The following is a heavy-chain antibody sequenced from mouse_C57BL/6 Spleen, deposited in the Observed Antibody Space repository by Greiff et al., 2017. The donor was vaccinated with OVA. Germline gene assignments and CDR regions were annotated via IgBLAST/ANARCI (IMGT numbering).Heavy chain of an antibody. J-gene: IGHJ3*01. D-gene: IGHD2-4*01. CDR2: INPSNGGT. Sequence: VQLQQSGTELVKPGASVKLSCKASGYTFTSYWMHWVKQRPGQGLEWIGNINPSNGGTNYNEKFKSKATLTVDKSSSTAYMQLSSLTSEDSAVYYCARYYYDYGAWFAYWGQGTLVTVSA. V-gene: IGHV1-53*01. CDR3: ARYYYDYGAWFAY. CDR1: GYTFTSYW.